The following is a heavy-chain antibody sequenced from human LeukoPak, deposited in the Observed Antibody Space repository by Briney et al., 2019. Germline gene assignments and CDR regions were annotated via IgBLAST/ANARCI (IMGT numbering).Heavy chain of an antibody. D-gene: IGHD6-13*01. CDR2: ISGSGGST. CDR1: GFTFSSYA. J-gene: IGHJ5*02. V-gene: IGHV3-23*01. Sequence: PGGSLRLSCAASGFTFSSYAMSWVRQAPGKGLEWVSAISGSGGSTYYADSVKGRFTISRDNSKNTLYLQKNSLRAEDTAVYYCAKDGSSSGGFDPWGQGTLVTVSS. CDR3: AKDGSSSGGFDP.